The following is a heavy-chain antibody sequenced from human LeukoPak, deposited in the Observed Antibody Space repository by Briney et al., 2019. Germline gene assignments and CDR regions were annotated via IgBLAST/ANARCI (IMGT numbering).Heavy chain of an antibody. Sequence: SETLSLTCTVSGGSISSGGTYYWSWIRQPPGKGLGWIGEINYSGSTNYNPSLKSRVTISVDTSKNQFSLKLSSVTAADTAVYYCARHSRLVYDFWSGSPGAFDIWGQGTMVTVSS. CDR1: GGSISSGGTYY. CDR2: INYSGST. CDR3: ARHSRLVYDFWSGSPGAFDI. J-gene: IGHJ3*02. D-gene: IGHD3-3*01. V-gene: IGHV4-39*01.